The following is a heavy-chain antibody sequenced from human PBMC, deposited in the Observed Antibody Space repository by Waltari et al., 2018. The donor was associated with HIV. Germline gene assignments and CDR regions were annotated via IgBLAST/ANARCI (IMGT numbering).Heavy chain of an antibody. CDR2: IDNDGRVI. D-gene: IGHD2-8*01. V-gene: IGHV3-74*03. CDR1: GFVFGPPW. CDR3: VKDVAVTHYGVYYSGLDV. J-gene: IGHJ6*02. Sequence: VESGGIVVHPGRSLRLPCTASGFVFGPPWMPLARQRPGGGLFWVSRIDNDGRVIKYTNSVKGRFTLSRDNTKEMLFLEMKSLRSEDSGIYYCVKDVAVTHYGVYYSGLDVWGQGTTVTV.